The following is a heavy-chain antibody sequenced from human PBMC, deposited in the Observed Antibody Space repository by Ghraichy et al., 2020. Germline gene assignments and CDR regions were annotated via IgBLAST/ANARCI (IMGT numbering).Heavy chain of an antibody. J-gene: IGHJ4*02. CDR3: ARYDGSGDAGFFDY. CDR2: IHYRGTT. V-gene: IGHV4-28*01. Sequence: SETLSLTCGVSGSSITSGHWWTWIRQPPGKGLECIAYIHYRGTTYYNSSLKSRVTLSVDTSKNQFSLKLTSVTAVDTAVYYCARYDGSGDAGFFDYWGQGILVTVSS. CDR1: GSSITSGHW. D-gene: IGHD6-25*01.